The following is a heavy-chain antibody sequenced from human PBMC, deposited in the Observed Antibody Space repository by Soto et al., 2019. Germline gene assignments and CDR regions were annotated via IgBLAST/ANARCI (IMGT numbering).Heavy chain of an antibody. Sequence: SETLSLTCSVSGYSISSYYWSWIRQPAGKGLEWIGRIYTSGSTNYNPSLKSRVTMSVDTSKNQFSLKLSSVTAADTAVYYCARDQYCSSISCYSDSLYYYYYGMDVWGQGTTVTVSS. J-gene: IGHJ6*02. CDR3: ARDQYCSSISCYSDSLYYYYYGMDV. D-gene: IGHD2-2*02. CDR2: IYTSGST. CDR1: GYSISSYY. V-gene: IGHV4-4*07.